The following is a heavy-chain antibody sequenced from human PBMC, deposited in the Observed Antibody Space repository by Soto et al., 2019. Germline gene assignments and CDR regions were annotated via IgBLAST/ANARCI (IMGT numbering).Heavy chain of an antibody. J-gene: IGHJ3*02. CDR3: VRGGRGYTRDDVFDI. Sequence: EVQLVESGGGLVKPGGSLRLSCVDSGFTFSSYSMNWVRQAPGKGLEWVSSISAYSSPIFYADSVKGRFTLSRDNAKTSLYLQMNSLRAGDTAVYYCVRGGRGYTRDDVFDIWGQGTMVTVSS. CDR2: ISAYSSPI. CDR1: GFTFSSYS. V-gene: IGHV3-21*06. D-gene: IGHD2-2*02.